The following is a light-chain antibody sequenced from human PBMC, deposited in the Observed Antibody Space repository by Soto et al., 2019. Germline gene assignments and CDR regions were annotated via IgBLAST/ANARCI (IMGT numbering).Light chain of an antibody. CDR1: QSVSSSY. J-gene: IGKJ1*01. CDR2: GTS. Sequence: EIVLTQSPGTLSLSPGERATLSCRASQSVSSSYLAWYQQKPGQAPRLLIYGTSSRATAIPDRFSGSGSGTDFTLTISRLEPEAFAVYYCQQYGSSSWTFGQGPKVEIK. CDR3: QQYGSSSWT. V-gene: IGKV3-20*01.